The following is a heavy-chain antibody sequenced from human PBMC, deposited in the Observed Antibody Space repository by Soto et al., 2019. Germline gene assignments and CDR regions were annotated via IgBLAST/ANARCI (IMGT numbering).Heavy chain of an antibody. CDR2: IFYSGST. CDR3: ARVRDYDRSGDAGPCFDY. V-gene: IGHV4-30-4*01. Sequence: QVQLQESGPGLVKPSQTLSLTCTVSGGSISSGNYYWSWIRQPPGKGLEWIGYIFYSGSTYYNPSLKSRVTISIDTSKCQFSLKLSSVTAADTAVYYCARVRDYDRSGDAGPCFDYWGQGTLVTVSS. CDR1: GGSISSGNYY. J-gene: IGHJ4*02. D-gene: IGHD3-22*01.